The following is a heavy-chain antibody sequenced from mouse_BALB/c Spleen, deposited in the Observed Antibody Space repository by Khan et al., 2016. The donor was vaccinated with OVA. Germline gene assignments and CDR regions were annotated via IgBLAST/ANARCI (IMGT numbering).Heavy chain of an antibody. CDR1: GFTFSNYG. CDR2: INTNGGST. J-gene: IGHJ2*01. D-gene: IGHD2-3*01. Sequence: EVQLLETGGGLVQPGGSLKLSCAASGFTFSNYGMSWVRQTPDRRLELVATINTNGGSTYYPDSVKGRFTISRDNGQNTLYLQMSSLRSEDTGIYYCSRDGYYETYFDYWGQGTTLTVSS. V-gene: IGHV5-6-3*01. CDR3: SRDGYYETYFDY.